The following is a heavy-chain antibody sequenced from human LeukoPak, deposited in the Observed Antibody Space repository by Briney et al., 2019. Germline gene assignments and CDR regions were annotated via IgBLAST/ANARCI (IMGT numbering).Heavy chain of an antibody. D-gene: IGHD3-16*01. V-gene: IGHV3-23*01. CDR3: AKVRKGVGAFDI. CDR2: ISGSGGST. Sequence: GGSLRLSCAASGFTFSSYAMSWVRQAPGKGLEWVSAISGSGGSTYYADSVKGRFTISRDSSKNTLSLQLDSLRTEDTAVYYCAKVRKGVGAFDIWGQGIMVTVSS. CDR1: GFTFSSYA. J-gene: IGHJ3*02.